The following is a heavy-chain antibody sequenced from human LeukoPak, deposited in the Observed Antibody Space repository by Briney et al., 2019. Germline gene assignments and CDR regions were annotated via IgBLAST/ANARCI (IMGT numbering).Heavy chain of an antibody. D-gene: IGHD3-22*01. CDR2: ISGSGGST. V-gene: IGHV3-23*01. CDR3: TTRKSSGYYTDY. CDR1: GFTFSSYA. Sequence: PGGSLRLSCAASGFTFSSYAMSWVRQAPGKGLEWVSAISGSGGSTYYADSVKGRFTISRDNAKNSVYLQMNSLRAEDTAVYYCTTRKSSGYYTDYWGQGTLVTVSS. J-gene: IGHJ4*02.